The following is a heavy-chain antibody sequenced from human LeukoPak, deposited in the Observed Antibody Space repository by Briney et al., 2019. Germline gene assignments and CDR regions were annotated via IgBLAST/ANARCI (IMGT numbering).Heavy chain of an antibody. J-gene: IGHJ6*02. CDR3: ASDVPAANYYYYGMDV. CDR2: IIPIFGTA. V-gene: IGHV1-69*13. Sequence: GASVKVSCTASGGTFSSYAISWVRQAPGQGLEWMGGIIPIFGTANYAQKFQGRVTITADESTSTAYMELSSLRSEDTAVYYCASDVPAANYYYYGMDVWGQGTTVTVSS. D-gene: IGHD2-2*01. CDR1: GGTFSSYA.